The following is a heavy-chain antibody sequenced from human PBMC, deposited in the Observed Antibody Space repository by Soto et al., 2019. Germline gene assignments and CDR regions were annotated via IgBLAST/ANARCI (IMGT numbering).Heavy chain of an antibody. J-gene: IGHJ3*02. Sequence: EVQLLESGGGLVQPGGSLRLSCAASGFTFSSYAMSWVRQAPGKGLEWVSAISGSGGSTYYADSVKGRFTISRDNSKNALYLQMNSLRGEDTAVYYCAKDFSSSWDSDAFDIWGQGTMVTVSS. CDR2: ISGSGGST. CDR3: AKDFSSSWDSDAFDI. D-gene: IGHD6-13*01. CDR1: GFTFSSYA. V-gene: IGHV3-23*01.